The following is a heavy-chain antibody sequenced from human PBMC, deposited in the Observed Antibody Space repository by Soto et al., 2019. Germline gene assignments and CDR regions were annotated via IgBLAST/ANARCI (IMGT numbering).Heavy chain of an antibody. CDR2: IIPIFGTA. Sequence: GASVKVSCKASGGTFSSYAISWVRQAPGQGLEWMGGIIPIFGTANYAQKFQGRVTITADESTSTAYMELSSLRSEDTAVYYCARVDGYNSHFDYWGQGTLVTVSS. J-gene: IGHJ4*02. D-gene: IGHD5-12*01. CDR1: GGTFSSYA. V-gene: IGHV1-69*13. CDR3: ARVDGYNSHFDY.